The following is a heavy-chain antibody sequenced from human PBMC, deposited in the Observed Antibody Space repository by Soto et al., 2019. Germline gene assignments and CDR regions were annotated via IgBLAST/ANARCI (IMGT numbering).Heavy chain of an antibody. Sequence: QVQLVQSGAEVKSPGTSVRVSCRTSGYTFTSAGISWVRQAPGQGLEWMGWISTYNGNTKYAQNVQGRVTMTTDTSTSTAYMELRSLTSDDTDVYYCARDLDGSGSYYTDYWGQGTLVTVAA. CDR1: GYTFTSAG. CDR2: ISTYNGNT. D-gene: IGHD3-10*01. CDR3: ARDLDGSGSYYTDY. J-gene: IGHJ4*02. V-gene: IGHV1-18*01.